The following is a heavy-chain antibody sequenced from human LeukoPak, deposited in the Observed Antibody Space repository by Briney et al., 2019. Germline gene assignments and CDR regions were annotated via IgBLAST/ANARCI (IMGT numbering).Heavy chain of an antibody. J-gene: IGHJ3*02. D-gene: IGHD3-22*01. CDR3: AETYYYDSSGYYSRAFDI. CDR2: IYHSGST. CDR1: GGSISSSNW. V-gene: IGHV4-4*02. Sequence: SETLSLTCAVSGGSISSSNWWSWVRQPPGKGLEWIGEIYHSGSTNYNPSLKSRVTISVDKSKNQFSLKLSSVTAADTAVYYCAETYYYDSSGYYSRAFDIWGQGTMVTVSS.